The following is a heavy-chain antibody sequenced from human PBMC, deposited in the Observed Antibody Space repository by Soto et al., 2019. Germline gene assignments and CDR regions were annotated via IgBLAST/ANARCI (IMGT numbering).Heavy chain of an antibody. D-gene: IGHD1-26*01. CDR1: GFTFSSYS. CDR2: ISSSSSYI. J-gene: IGHJ4*02. Sequence: EVQLVESGGGLVKPGGSLRLSCAASGFTFSSYSMNWVRQAPGKGLEWVSSISSSSSYIYYADSVKGRLTISRDNAKNSLYLQMNSLRAEDTAVYYCARGFPTGTTDYWGQGTLVTVSS. V-gene: IGHV3-21*01. CDR3: ARGFPTGTTDY.